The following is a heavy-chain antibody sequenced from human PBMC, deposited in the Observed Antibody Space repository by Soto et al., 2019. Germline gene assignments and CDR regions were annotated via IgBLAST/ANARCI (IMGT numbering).Heavy chain of an antibody. V-gene: IGHV4-34*01. CDR3: ARIFMGPSWYFDYYYYGMDV. CDR1: GGSFSAYY. J-gene: IGHJ6*02. CDR2: INHSGGT. Sequence: SSETLSLTCAVYGGSFSAYYWSWIRQPPGKGLEWIGEINHSGGTSYNPSLKSRVTISVDTSKNQFSLKLSSVTAADTAVYYCARIFMGPSWYFDYYYYGMDVWGQGTTVTVSS. D-gene: IGHD6-13*01.